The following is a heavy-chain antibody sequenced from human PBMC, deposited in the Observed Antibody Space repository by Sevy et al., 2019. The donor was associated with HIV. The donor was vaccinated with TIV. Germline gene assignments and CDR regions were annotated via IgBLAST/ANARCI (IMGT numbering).Heavy chain of an antibody. V-gene: IGHV3-49*04. CDR1: GFTFGDYC. CDR3: TGWKAAKSIFDY. Sequence: GGSLGLSCTASGFTFGDYCMSWVRQAPGKGLEWVAFLKSDVYGGTVDHAASVRGRFVISRDDSKTIAYLQMNDLKTEDTCVYYCTGWKAAKSIFDYWGQGALVTVSS. CDR2: LKSDVYGGTV. D-gene: IGHD6-13*01. J-gene: IGHJ4*02.